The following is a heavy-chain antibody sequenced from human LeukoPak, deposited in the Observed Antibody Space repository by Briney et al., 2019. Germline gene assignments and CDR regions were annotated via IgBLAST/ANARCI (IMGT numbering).Heavy chain of an antibody. J-gene: IGHJ4*02. Sequence: PGGSLRLSCAASGFTFSSYSMTWVRQAPVKGLEWVSSISSSSSYIYYADSVKGRFTISRDNAKNSLYLKMNSLRTENTAVYYCSGGLFINNVDYWGQGTLVTVSS. CDR3: SGGLFINNVDY. CDR2: ISSSSSYI. D-gene: IGHD3/OR15-3a*01. V-gene: IGHV3-21*01. CDR1: GFTFSSYS.